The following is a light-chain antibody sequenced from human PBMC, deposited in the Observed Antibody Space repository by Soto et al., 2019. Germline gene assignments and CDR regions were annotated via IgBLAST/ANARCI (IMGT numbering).Light chain of an antibody. J-gene: IGKJ1*01. Sequence: EIVLTQSPGTLSLSPGERATLSCRASQSVTSSYLAWYHQKPGQAPRLLIYDASNRATGIPDRFSGSGSGTDFTFTISRLEPEDFAVYYCQQYGISPRTFGQVTMV. CDR2: DAS. CDR1: QSVTSSY. CDR3: QQYGISPRT. V-gene: IGKV3-20*01.